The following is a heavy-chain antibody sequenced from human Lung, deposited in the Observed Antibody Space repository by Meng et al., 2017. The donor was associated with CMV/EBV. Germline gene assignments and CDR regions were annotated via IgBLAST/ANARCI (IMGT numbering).Heavy chain of an antibody. D-gene: IGHD2-21*01. CDR1: GLTFSSYG. CDR2: IGATAGGT. J-gene: IGHJ4*02. V-gene: IGHV3-23*01. CDR3: AKYSAVGERLYYFDY. Sequence: ESLKISCAASGLTFSSYGMSWVRQAPGKGLEWVSSIGATAGGTYYADSVKGRFTISRDNAKNTLYLQMNSLRAEDTAVYYCAKYSAVGERLYYFDYWGQGXLATVSS.